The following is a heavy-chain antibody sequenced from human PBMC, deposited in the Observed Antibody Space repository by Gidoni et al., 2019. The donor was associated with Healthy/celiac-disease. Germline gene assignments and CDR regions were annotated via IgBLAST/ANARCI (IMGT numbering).Heavy chain of an antibody. CDR2: LRYDVSNT. J-gene: IGHJ4*02. Sequence: QVQLVESGGGVVQPGGSLRRSCAAAGFTFSSYGMHWVRQAPGKGLDLVSFLRYDVSNTYSADSVKGRFTISRDNSKNTLYLQMNSLRAEDTAVYSCAKSTVVTPDYWGQGTLVTVSS. V-gene: IGHV3-30*02. CDR3: AKSTVVTPDY. CDR1: GFTFSSYG. D-gene: IGHD4-17*01.